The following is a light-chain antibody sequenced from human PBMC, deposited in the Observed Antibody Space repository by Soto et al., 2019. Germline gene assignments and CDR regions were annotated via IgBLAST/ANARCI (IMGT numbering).Light chain of an antibody. CDR3: QQRGET. CDR1: QGISTY. CDR2: DAS. Sequence: LTQSPATLSLSPGDRATLSCTASQGISTYIAWYQQKPGHPPRLLMFDASRRATGIPPRFSGGGFGTQFTLTINNLEPDDFAVYYCQQRGETFGPGTRLEIK. V-gene: IGKV3-11*01. J-gene: IGKJ5*01.